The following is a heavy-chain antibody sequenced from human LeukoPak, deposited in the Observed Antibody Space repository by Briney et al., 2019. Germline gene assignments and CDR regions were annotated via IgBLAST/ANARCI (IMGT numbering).Heavy chain of an antibody. CDR3: ARAGSIWMYYYYYMDV. CDR2: IYYSGST. Sequence: SETLSLTCTVSGGSISSGSYYWGWIRQPPGTGLEWIGSIYYSGSTYYNPSLKSRVTISVDTSKNQFSLKLSSVTAADTAVYYCARAGSIWMYYYYYMDVWGKGTTVTVSS. CDR1: GGSISSGSYY. J-gene: IGHJ6*03. D-gene: IGHD1-1*01. V-gene: IGHV4-39*07.